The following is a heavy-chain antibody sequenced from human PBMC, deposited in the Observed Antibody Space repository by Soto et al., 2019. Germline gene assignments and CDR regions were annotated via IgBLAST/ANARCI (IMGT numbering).Heavy chain of an antibody. CDR3: ARDHYDSSGYFDY. CDR2: IYYSGST. CDR1: GGSISSGGYY. D-gene: IGHD3-22*01. J-gene: IGHJ4*02. V-gene: IGHV4-31*03. Sequence: SETLSLTCTVSGGSISSGGYYWSWIRQHPGKGLEWIGYIYYSGSTYYNPSLKSRVTISVDTSKNQFSLKLSSVTAADTAVYYCARDHYDSSGYFDYWGQGTLVTVSS.